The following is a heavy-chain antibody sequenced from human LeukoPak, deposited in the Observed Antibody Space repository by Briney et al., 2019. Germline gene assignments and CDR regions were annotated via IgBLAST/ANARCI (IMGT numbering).Heavy chain of an antibody. CDR2: MNPNSGNT. J-gene: IGHJ2*01. Sequence: ASVKVSCKASGYTFTSYDINWVRQATGQGLEWMGWMNPNSGNTGYAQKFQGRVTMTSDTSTRTAYMELRSLTSDDTAVYYCARITMVRGVIFDWYFDLWGRGTLVTVSS. CDR1: GYTFTSYD. V-gene: IGHV1-8*01. CDR3: ARITMVRGVIFDWYFDL. D-gene: IGHD3-10*01.